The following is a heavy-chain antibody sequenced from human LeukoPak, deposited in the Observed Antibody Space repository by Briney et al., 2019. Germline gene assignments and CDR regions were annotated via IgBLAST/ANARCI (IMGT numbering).Heavy chain of an antibody. D-gene: IGHD6-13*01. CDR1: GFTFSRND. CDR3: AKDPSSSWFGDYFDY. CDR2: ISGSGGST. Sequence: GGTLRLSCAASGFTFSRNDMTWVRQAPGKGLEWVSAISGSGGSTYYADSVKGRFTISRDNSKNTLYLQMNSLRAEDTAVYYCAKDPSSSWFGDYFDYWGQGTLVTVSS. V-gene: IGHV3-23*01. J-gene: IGHJ4*02.